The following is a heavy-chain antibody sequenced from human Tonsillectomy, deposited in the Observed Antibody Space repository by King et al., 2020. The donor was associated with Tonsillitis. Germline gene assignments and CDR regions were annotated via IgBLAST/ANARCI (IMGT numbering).Heavy chain of an antibody. Sequence: VQLVQSGGGVVQPGRSLRLSCAVSGFTFSNYAMHWVRQAPGKGLEWVVVISYDGSNKYYADSVKGRFTISRDNSKNTLYLQMNSLRVEDTAVYYCARDHTYCSTITGPANDYSYYHYMDVWGKGTTVTVSS. D-gene: IGHD2-2*01. J-gene: IGHJ6*03. CDR2: ISYDGSNK. CDR1: GFTFSNYA. V-gene: IGHV3-30-3*01. CDR3: ARDHTYCSTITGPANDYSYYHYMDV.